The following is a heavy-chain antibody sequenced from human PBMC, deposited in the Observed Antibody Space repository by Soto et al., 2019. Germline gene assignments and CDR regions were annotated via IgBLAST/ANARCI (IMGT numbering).Heavy chain of an antibody. CDR3: AREGGNNIVVVPAAPKDDAFDI. CDR1: GYTFTSYA. CDR2: INAGNGNT. V-gene: IGHV1-3*01. J-gene: IGHJ3*02. D-gene: IGHD2-2*01. Sequence: XSVKDSCKASGYTFTSYAMHWVRQAPGQRLEWMGWINAGNGNTKYSQKFQGRVTITRDTSASTAYMELSSLRSEDTAVYYCAREGGNNIVVVPAAPKDDAFDIWGQGPMVTVSS.